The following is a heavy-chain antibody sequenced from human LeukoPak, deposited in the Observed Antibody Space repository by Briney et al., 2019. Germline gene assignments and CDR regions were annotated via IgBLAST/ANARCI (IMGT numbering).Heavy chain of an antibody. CDR1: GFTFSSFG. CDR3: TRVTNSGYDSGNSDY. V-gene: IGHV3-21*01. CDR2: ISSSSSYI. J-gene: IGHJ4*02. D-gene: IGHD5-12*01. Sequence: PGGSLRLSCGASGFTFSSFGMHWVRQAPGKGLEWVSFISSSSSYIYYADSVKGRFTISRDNAKKSLFLQMNSLRAEDTAVYYCTRVTNSGYDSGNSDYWGQGTLVTVSS.